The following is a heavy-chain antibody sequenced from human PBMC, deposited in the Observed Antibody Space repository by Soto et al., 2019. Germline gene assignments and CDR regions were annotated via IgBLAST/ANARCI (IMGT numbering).Heavy chain of an antibody. V-gene: IGHV1-3*01. CDR3: ARDQGIPYCGGDCYSDWYFDL. D-gene: IGHD2-21*01. CDR1: GYTFTNYA. CDR2: LNPGNGNT. J-gene: IGHJ2*01. Sequence: QVQLVQSGAEVKEPGASVKVSCRASGYTFTNYAIHWVRQAPGQRLEWMEWLNPGNGNTKYPQKFQGRVTITRDTSASTAYMFLSSLRSEDTSVYYCARDQGIPYCGGDCYSDWYFDLWGRGTLVTVSS.